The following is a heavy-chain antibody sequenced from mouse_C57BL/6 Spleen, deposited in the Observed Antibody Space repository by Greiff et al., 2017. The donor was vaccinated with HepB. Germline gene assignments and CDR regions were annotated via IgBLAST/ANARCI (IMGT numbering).Heavy chain of an antibody. J-gene: IGHJ2*01. CDR1: GYTFTSYW. CDR3: AKETPDY. CDR2: IDPSDSYT. V-gene: IGHV1-59*01. Sequence: QVHVKQPGAELVRPGTSVKLSCKASGYTFTSYWMHWVKQRPGQGLEWIGVIDPSDSYTNYNQKFKGKATLTVDTSSSTAYMQLSSLTSEDSAVYYCAKETPDYWGQGTTLTVSS.